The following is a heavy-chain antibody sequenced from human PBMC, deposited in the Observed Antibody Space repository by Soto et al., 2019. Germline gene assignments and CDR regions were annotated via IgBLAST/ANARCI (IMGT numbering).Heavy chain of an antibody. V-gene: IGHV3-21*04. CDR1: GFTFSSYS. D-gene: IGHD6-13*01. Sequence: GGSLRLSCAASGFTFSSYSMNWVRQAPGKGLEWVSSISSSSSYIYYADSVKGRFTITRDNSKNTLYLQMNSLRAEDTAVYYCAKAGGAAGTVDYFDYWGQGTLVTVSS. J-gene: IGHJ4*02. CDR2: ISSSSSYI. CDR3: AKAGGAAGTVDYFDY.